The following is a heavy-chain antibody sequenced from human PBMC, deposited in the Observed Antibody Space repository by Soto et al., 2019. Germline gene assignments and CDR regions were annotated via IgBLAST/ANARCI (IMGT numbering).Heavy chain of an antibody. CDR3: ARPVGARPSCHFDP. CDR2: IGTGGDT. J-gene: IGHJ2*01. Sequence: EVQLVESGGGLVQPGGSLRLSCAASGFTFSRYDMHWVRQATGKGLEWVSAIGTGGDTYYPCSVKGRFTVSRENAKNSFDLQMTSLSAGDTAVYYWARPVGARPSCHFDPGGRGTLVTVSS. D-gene: IGHD1-26*01. CDR1: GFTFSRYD. V-gene: IGHV3-13*01.